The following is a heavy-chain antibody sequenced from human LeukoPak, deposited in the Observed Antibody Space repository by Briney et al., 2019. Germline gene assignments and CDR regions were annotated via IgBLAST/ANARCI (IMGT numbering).Heavy chain of an antibody. Sequence: SETLSLTCTVSGGSISSSSYYWGWIRQPPGKGLEWIGYIYYSGSTNYNPSLKSRVTISVDTSKNQFSLKLSSVTAADTAVYYCARGSMATPLNCGQGTLVTVSS. CDR2: IYYSGST. V-gene: IGHV4-61*05. J-gene: IGHJ4*02. CDR1: GGSISSSSYY. CDR3: ARGSMATPLN. D-gene: IGHD5-24*01.